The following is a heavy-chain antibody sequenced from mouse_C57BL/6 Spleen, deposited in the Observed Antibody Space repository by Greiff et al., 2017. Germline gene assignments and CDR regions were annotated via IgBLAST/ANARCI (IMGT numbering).Heavy chain of an antibody. CDR1: GYTFTDYE. Sequence: QVQLQQSGAELVRPGASVTLSCKASGYTFTDYEMHWVKQTPVHGLEWIGAIDPETGGTAYNQKFQGKAILTADKSSSTAYMELRSLTSEDSAVYYCTPIYYDLFYYAMDYWGQGTSVTVSS. D-gene: IGHD2-4*01. CDR2: IDPETGGT. CDR3: TPIYYDLFYYAMDY. V-gene: IGHV1-15*01. J-gene: IGHJ4*01.